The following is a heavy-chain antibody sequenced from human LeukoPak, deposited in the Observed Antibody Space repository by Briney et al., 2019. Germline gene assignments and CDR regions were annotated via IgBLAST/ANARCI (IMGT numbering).Heavy chain of an antibody. CDR2: INHSGST. CDR1: GGSFSGYY. D-gene: IGHD6-19*01. J-gene: IGHJ2*01. Sequence: SETLSLTCAVYGGSFSGYYWSWIRQPPGKGLEWIGEINHSGSTNYNPSLKSRVTISVDTSKNQFSLKLSSVTAADTAVCYCARGRRIAVARYFDLWGRGTLVTVSS. V-gene: IGHV4-34*01. CDR3: ARGRRIAVARYFDL.